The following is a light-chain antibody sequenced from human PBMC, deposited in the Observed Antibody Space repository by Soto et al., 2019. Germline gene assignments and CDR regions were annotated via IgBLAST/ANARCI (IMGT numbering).Light chain of an antibody. J-gene: IGKJ1*01. CDR3: QQYKTYPLT. CDR2: DAS. CDR1: ENVNTW. V-gene: IGKV1-5*01. Sequence: EIQMTQSPSTLSASVGDRVTITCRASENVNTWLAWYQQKPGKAPTLAIYDASRLEGGVPSRFSGSGSGTDFTLTINSLQPDDFVTYYCQQYKTYPLTFGQGTKVEI.